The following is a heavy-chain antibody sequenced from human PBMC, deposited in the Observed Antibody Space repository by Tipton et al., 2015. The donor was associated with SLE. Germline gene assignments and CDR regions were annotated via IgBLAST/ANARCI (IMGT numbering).Heavy chain of an antibody. CDR2: INHSGST. CDR1: GGSISSYY. J-gene: IGHJ5*02. V-gene: IGHV4-59*01. Sequence: TLSLTCTVSGGSISSYYWSWIRQPPGKGLEWIGEINHSGSTNYNPSLKSRVTISVDTSKNQFSLKLSSVTAADTAVYYCARDSNWFDPWGQGTLVTVSS. CDR3: ARDSNWFDP.